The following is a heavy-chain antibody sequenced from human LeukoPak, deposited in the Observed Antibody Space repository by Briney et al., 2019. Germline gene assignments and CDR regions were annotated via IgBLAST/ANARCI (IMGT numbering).Heavy chain of an antibody. J-gene: IGHJ3*02. V-gene: IGHV4-59*01. D-gene: IGHD6-13*01. CDR1: GFIFSSYW. CDR2: IYYSGST. Sequence: GSLRLSCAASGFIFSSYWMSWVRQAPGKGLEWVGYIYYSGSTNYNPSLKSRVTISVDTSKNLFSLKLSSVTAADTAVYYCASEIAAAGAYAFDIWGQGTMVTVSS. CDR3: ASEIAAAGAYAFDI.